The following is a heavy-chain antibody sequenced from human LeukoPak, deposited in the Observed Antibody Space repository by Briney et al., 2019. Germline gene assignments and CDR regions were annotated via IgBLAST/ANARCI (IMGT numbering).Heavy chain of an antibody. J-gene: IGHJ6*02. Sequence: ASVKVSCKASGYTFTGYYMHWVRQAPGQGLEWMGWINPNSGGTNYAQKLQGRVTMTTDTSTSTAYMELRSLRSDDTAVYYCARDMDIVVVVAATLSPRYYGMDVWGQGTTVTVSS. CDR3: ARDMDIVVVVAATLSPRYYGMDV. D-gene: IGHD2-15*01. CDR2: INPNSGGT. V-gene: IGHV1-2*02. CDR1: GYTFTGYY.